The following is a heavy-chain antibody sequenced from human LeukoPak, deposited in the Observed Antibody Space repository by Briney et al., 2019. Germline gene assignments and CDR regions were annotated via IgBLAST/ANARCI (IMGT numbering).Heavy chain of an antibody. CDR2: INHSGST. J-gene: IGHJ6*02. CDR1: GGSFSGYY. V-gene: IGHV4-34*01. Sequence: SETLSLTCAVYGGSFSGYYWSWIRQPPGKGLEWIGEINHSGSTNYNPSLKSRVTISVDTSKNQFSLKLSSVTAADTAVYYCARLNGFGYGMDVWGQGTTVTVSS. D-gene: IGHD3-3*01. CDR3: ARLNGFGYGMDV.